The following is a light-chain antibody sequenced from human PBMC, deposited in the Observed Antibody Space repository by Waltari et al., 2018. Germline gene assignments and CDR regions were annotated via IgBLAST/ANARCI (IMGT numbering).Light chain of an antibody. V-gene: IGKV4-1*01. J-gene: IGKJ1*01. CDR2: WAS. CDR1: QSVLYSSNNKNY. Sequence: DIVMTQSPDSLAVSLDERATINCKSSQSVLYSSNNKNYLAWYQQKPGQPPKLLIYWASTRESGVPDRFSGSGSGTDFTLTISSLQAEDVAVYYCQQYYATPWTFGPGTKVEIK. CDR3: QQYYATPWT.